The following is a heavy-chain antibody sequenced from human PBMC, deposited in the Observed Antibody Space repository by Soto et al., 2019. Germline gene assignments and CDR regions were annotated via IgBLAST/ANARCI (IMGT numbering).Heavy chain of an antibody. V-gene: IGHV1-46*01. J-gene: IGHJ5*02. Sequence: GASVKVSCKASGFTFSRYYMHWIRQAPGQGLEWMGIINPSGASTNYAQKFQGRVTLTRDTSTSTVSMEVSSLRSEDTAVYYCARDNGGSNSWWFEPWGQGTLVTVSS. CDR2: INPSGAST. CDR1: GFTFSRYY. D-gene: IGHD1-26*01. CDR3: ARDNGGSNSWWFEP.